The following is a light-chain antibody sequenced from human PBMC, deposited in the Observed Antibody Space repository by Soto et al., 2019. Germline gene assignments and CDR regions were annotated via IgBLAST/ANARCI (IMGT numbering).Light chain of an antibody. CDR3: QQYNNWPPWT. Sequence: EIVMTQSPATLSVSPGERATLSGRASQSISSNLAWYHQKPGQAPRLLIYGASTTTTGSLARFSGSGSGREFTLTTSRLQSEDVAVYYCQQYNNWPPWTFGKGTKVEIK. J-gene: IGKJ1*01. CDR2: GAS. V-gene: IGKV3-15*01. CDR1: QSISSN.